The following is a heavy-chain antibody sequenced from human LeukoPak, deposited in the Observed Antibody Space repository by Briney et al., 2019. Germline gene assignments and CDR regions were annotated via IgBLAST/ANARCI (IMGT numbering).Heavy chain of an antibody. CDR2: IYYSGST. CDR1: GGSISSSSYY. V-gene: IGHV4-61*05. D-gene: IGHD2-2*01. Sequence: SETLSLTCTVSGGSISSSSYYWGWLRQPPGKGLEWIGYIYYSGSTNYNPSLKSRVTISVDTSKNQFSLKLSSVTAADTAVYYCAREDIVVVPAAENRWFDPWGQGTLVTVSS. CDR3: AREDIVVVPAAENRWFDP. J-gene: IGHJ5*02.